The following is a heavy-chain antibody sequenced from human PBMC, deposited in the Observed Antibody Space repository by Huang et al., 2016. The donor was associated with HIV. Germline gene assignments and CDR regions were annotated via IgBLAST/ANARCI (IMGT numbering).Heavy chain of an antibody. Sequence: QVQLQQWGAGLLKPSETLSLTCAVYGGSFSGYYWSWIRQPPGKGLEWIGEINNRGTTNYNPSLKSRVTISVDTSKNQFSLKLSSVTAADTAVYYCARGRYCSGGSCRKDAFDIWGQGTMVTVSS. CDR2: INNRGTT. J-gene: IGHJ3*02. CDR3: ARGRYCSGGSCRKDAFDI. D-gene: IGHD2-15*01. CDR1: GGSFSGYY. V-gene: IGHV4-34*01.